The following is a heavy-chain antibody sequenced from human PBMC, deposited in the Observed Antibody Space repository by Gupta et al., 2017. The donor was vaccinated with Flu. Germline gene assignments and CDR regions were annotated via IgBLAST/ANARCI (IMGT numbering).Heavy chain of an antibody. V-gene: IGHV4-39*02. CDR3: ARGRHKTDWFDP. J-gene: IGHJ5*02. CDR1: GGSIINSDYY. CDR2: IEHGGDT. Sequence: QLQLQESGPGLVKPSETLSLTCTVSGGSIINSDYYSALIRQPPGKGLEYIGNIEHGGDTYLNPALESRVTVSADTSETNFTLKLTDVTAADTAFYYCARGRHKTDWFDPWGRGTLVTVSS.